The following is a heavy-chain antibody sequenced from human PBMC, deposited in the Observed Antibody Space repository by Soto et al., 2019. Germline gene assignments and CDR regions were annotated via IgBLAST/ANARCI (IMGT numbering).Heavy chain of an antibody. CDR2: INSDGSST. CDR1: GFTFSSYW. J-gene: IGHJ3*02. Sequence: GGSLRLSCAASGFTFSSYWMHWVRQAPGKGLVWVSRINSDGSSTSYADSVKGRFTISRDNAKNTLYLQMNSLRAEDTAVYYCARGVLRFNAFDIWGQGTMVTVSS. D-gene: IGHD3-3*01. V-gene: IGHV3-74*01. CDR3: ARGVLRFNAFDI.